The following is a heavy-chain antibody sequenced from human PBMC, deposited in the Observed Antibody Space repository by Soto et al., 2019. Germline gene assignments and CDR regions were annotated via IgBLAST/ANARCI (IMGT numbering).Heavy chain of an antibody. CDR3: ARDMSGAIYGGYDVVLDY. CDR1: EFSFSSHW. CDR2: INSDGSST. J-gene: IGHJ4*02. Sequence: PGGSLRLSCAASEFSFSSHWMHWVRQAPGKGLVWVSRINSDGSSTNYADSVKGRFTIYRDNAKNTLYLQMNSLRAEDTAEYFCARDMSGAIYGGYDVVLDYWGQGTPVTVS. D-gene: IGHD5-12*01. V-gene: IGHV3-74*01.